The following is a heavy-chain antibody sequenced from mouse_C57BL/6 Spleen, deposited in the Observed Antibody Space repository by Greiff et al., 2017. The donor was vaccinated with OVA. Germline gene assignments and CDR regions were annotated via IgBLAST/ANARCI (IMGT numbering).Heavy chain of an antibody. Sequence: EVKLMESGGGLVQPGGSLSLSCAASGFTFTDYYMSWVRQPPGKALEWLGFIRNKANGYTTEYSASVKGRFTISRDNSQSILYLQMNALRAEDSATYYCARSLLFPAMDYWGQGTSVTVSS. CDR2: IRNKANGYTT. V-gene: IGHV7-3*01. CDR3: ARSLLFPAMDY. D-gene: IGHD1-1*01. J-gene: IGHJ4*01. CDR1: GFTFTDYY.